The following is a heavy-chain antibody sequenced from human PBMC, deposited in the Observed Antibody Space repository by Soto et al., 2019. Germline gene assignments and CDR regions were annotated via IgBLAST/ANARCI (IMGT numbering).Heavy chain of an antibody. CDR1: GGTFSSYA. J-gene: IGHJ6*02. CDR3: ARSSSSVRNCVDV. CDR2: IIPIFGTA. V-gene: IGHV1-69*13. D-gene: IGHD6-6*01. Sequence: SVKVSFKASGGTFSSYAISWLRQAPGQGLEWMGGIIPIFGTANYAQKFQGRVTITADESTSTAYMELSSLRSEDTAVYYCARSSSSVRNCVDVWGQGTTVTVSS.